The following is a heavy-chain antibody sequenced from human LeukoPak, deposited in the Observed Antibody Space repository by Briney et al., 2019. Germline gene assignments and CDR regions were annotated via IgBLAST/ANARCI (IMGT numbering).Heavy chain of an antibody. J-gene: IGHJ4*02. CDR3: ARLTYYYGSGKVGYYFDY. D-gene: IGHD3-10*01. CDR2: IIPIIGTA. V-gene: IGHV1-69*13. CDR1: GGTFSSYA. Sequence: SVKVSCTASGGTFSSYAISWVRQAPGQGLEWMGGIIPIIGTANYAQKFQGRVTITADESTSTAYMELSSLRSEDTAVYYCARLTYYYGSGKVGYYFDYWGQGTLVTVSS.